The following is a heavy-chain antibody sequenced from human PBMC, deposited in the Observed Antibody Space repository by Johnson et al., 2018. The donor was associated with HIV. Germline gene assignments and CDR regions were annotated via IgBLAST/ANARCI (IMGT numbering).Heavy chain of an antibody. CDR2: LYSDGST. Sequence: MQLVESGGGLIQPGGSLRLSCAASGFTVSSNYMTWVRQAPGKGLEWVSILYSDGSTYYADSVQGRFTLSRDNSQNTLYLQMNSLRAEDTAVYFCARDAPNFFDSSGVRDDAFDIWGQGTMVTVSS. V-gene: IGHV3-66*01. J-gene: IGHJ3*02. CDR3: ARDAPNFFDSSGVRDDAFDI. D-gene: IGHD3-22*01. CDR1: GFTVSSNY.